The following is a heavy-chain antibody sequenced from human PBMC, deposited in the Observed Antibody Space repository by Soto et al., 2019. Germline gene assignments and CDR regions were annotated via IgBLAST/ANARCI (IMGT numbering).Heavy chain of an antibody. V-gene: IGHV4-4*02. CDR2: ISHSGIT. Sequence: SETLSLTCAVSGGSITSANWRTWVRQPPGGGLEWIGEISHSGITNYKASLKSRVTMSVDKTKNDVSLKLTSVTAADTAVYYCARVLRGWFDPWGQGTPVTVPS. CDR3: ARVLRGWFDP. J-gene: IGHJ5*02. CDR1: GGSITSANW.